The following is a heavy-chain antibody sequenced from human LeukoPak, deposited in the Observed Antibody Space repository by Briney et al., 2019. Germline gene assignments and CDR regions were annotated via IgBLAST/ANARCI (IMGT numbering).Heavy chain of an antibody. J-gene: IGHJ4*02. CDR3: AKDRLLIVVVTAIDY. V-gene: IGHV3-23*01. CDR1: GFTFTSYA. Sequence: GGSLRLSCAASGFTFTSYAMSWVRQAPGKGLEWVSGISGSGGSTYYADSVKGRFTISRDNSKNTLYLQMNSLRAEDTAIYYCAKDRLLIVVVTAIDYWGQGTLVTVSS. CDR2: ISGSGGST. D-gene: IGHD2-21*02.